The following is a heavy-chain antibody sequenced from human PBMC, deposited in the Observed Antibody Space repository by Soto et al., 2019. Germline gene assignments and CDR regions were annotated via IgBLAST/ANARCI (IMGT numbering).Heavy chain of an antibody. CDR1: GGSISSGGYS. Sequence: QLQLQESGSGLVKPSQTLSLTCAVSGGSISSGGYSWSWIRQPPGKGLEWIGYIYHSGSTNYNPSLKSRVTISVDTSKNQFSLKLSSVTAADTAVYYCARGMGGYQLPFYGWFDPWGQGTLVTVSS. D-gene: IGHD2-2*01. CDR3: ARGMGGYQLPFYGWFDP. V-gene: IGHV4-30-2*01. J-gene: IGHJ5*02. CDR2: IYHSGST.